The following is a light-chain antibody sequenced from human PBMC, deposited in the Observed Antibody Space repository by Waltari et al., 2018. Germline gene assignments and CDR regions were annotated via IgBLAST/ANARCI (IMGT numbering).Light chain of an antibody. CDR1: SSDVGGYKY. CDR2: EVN. J-gene: IGLJ1*01. V-gene: IGLV2-14*01. CDR3: SSYTRISTFV. Sequence: QSALTQPAAVSGSPGPSITISCTGNSSDVGGYKYVSWFQQKPGEVPKLILYEVNNRPSGVSNRFSGSKSGNTASLTISGLQAEDEADYFCSSYTRISTFVFGTGTEVSVL.